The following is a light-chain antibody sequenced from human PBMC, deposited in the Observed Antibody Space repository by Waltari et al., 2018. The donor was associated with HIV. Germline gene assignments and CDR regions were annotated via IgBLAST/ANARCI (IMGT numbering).Light chain of an antibody. Sequence: IQMTQSPSILSASVGDRVTITCRASQNVESWLAWYQQRPGRAPKLLIYKASTVEYGVPARFTGSGSGTNFTLTINSLQPDDFATYYCQQYNSDFYTFGLGTRLDLK. V-gene: IGKV1-5*03. CDR3: QQYNSDFYT. CDR2: KAS. J-gene: IGKJ2*01. CDR1: QNVESW.